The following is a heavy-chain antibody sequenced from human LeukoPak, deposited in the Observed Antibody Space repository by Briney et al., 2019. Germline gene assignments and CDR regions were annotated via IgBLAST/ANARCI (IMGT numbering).Heavy chain of an antibody. D-gene: IGHD3-3*01. Sequence: SETLSLTCAVYGGSFSGYYWSWIRQPPGKGLEWIGGINHSGSTNYNPSLKSRVTISVDTSKNQFSLKLSSVTAADTAVYYCASTGRITIFGVVIKGNWFDPWGQGTLVTVSS. CDR1: GGSFSGYY. CDR3: ASTGRITIFGVVIKGNWFDP. CDR2: INHSGST. V-gene: IGHV4-34*01. J-gene: IGHJ5*02.